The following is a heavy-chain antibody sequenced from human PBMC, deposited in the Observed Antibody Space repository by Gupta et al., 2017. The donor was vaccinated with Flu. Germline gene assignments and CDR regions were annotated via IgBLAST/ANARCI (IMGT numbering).Heavy chain of an antibody. CDR1: GYTFTGYY. D-gene: IGHD3-16*02. Sequence: QVQLVQSGAEVKKPGASVKVSCKASGYTFTGYYMHWVRQAPGQGLEWMGWINPNSGGTNYAQKFQGRVTMTRDTSISTAYMELSRLRSDDTAVYYCARDVMITFGGVIVQYFDYWGQGTLVTVSS. J-gene: IGHJ4*02. V-gene: IGHV1-2*02. CDR3: ARDVMITFGGVIVQYFDY. CDR2: INPNSGGT.